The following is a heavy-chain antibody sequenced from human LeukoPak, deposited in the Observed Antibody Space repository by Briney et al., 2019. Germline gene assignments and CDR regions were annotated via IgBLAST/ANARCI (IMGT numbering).Heavy chain of an antibody. J-gene: IGHJ4*02. D-gene: IGHD2-2*02. Sequence: GGSLRLSCAASGFTFSSYAMSWVRQAAGKGLEWVSAISGSGGSTYYADSVKGRFTISRDNSKNTLYLQMNSLRAEDTAVYYCAKGSSTSCYSFVDYWGQGTLVTVSS. CDR3: AKGSSTSCYSFVDY. CDR1: GFTFSSYA. V-gene: IGHV3-23*01. CDR2: ISGSGGST.